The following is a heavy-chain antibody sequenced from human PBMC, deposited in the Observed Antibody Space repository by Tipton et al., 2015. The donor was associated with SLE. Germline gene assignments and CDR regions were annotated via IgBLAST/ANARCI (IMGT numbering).Heavy chain of an antibody. V-gene: IGHV4-38-2*02. CDR2: IYHSGST. D-gene: IGHD6-19*01. Sequence: TLSLTCTVSGYSISDGYHWAWIRQPPGKGLEWIGMIYHSGSTYYRSSLKGRVTISVDTSKNQFSLKLSSVTAADTAVYYCARGISSGWWNYWGQGNLVTVSS. CDR3: ARGISSGWWNY. CDR1: GYSISDGYH. J-gene: IGHJ4*02.